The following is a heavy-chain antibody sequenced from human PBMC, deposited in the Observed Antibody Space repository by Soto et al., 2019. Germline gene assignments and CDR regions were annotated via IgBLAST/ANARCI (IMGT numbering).Heavy chain of an antibody. Sequence: EVKLVESGGGTVQPGGSLRLSCVASGFTYSNYGMNWVRQGPGKGLEWVSYMGSIMTTKSNADSVKGRFTVSRDNAKNTLYLQMNRLRDDDTAVYYCARGGGSRPDYWGQGTLVIVSS. D-gene: IGHD3-16*01. CDR2: MGSIMTTK. J-gene: IGHJ4*02. CDR3: ARGGGSRPDY. CDR1: GFTYSNYG. V-gene: IGHV3-48*02.